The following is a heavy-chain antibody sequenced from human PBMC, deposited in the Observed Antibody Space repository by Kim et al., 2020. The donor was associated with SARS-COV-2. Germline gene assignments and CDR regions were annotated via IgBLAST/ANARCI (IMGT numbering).Heavy chain of an antibody. CDR2: ISGGSGTT. CDR1: GFTFSSYA. J-gene: IGHJ5*02. V-gene: IGHV3-23*01. Sequence: GGSLRLSCAASGFTFSSYAMSWVRQAPGKGLEWVSVISGGSGTTYYADSVKGRFTIPRDNSKNTLYLQMNSLRAEDTAVYYCAKAPRVTHWFDPWGQGTLVTVSS. CDR3: AKAPRVTHWFDP.